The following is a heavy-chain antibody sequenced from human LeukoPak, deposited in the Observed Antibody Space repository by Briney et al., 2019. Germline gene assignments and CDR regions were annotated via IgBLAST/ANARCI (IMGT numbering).Heavy chain of an antibody. V-gene: IGHV1-69*13. D-gene: IGHD5-24*01. Sequence: GASVKVSCKASGGTFISYAISWVRQAPGQGLEWMGGIIPIFGAAIYAQKFQGRVTITADESTSTAYMELSSLRSEDTAVYYCAASLEMATIFRSGYYYYGMDVWGQGPRSPSP. CDR3: AASLEMATIFRSGYYYYGMDV. CDR2: IIPIFGAA. CDR1: GGTFISYA. J-gene: IGHJ6*02.